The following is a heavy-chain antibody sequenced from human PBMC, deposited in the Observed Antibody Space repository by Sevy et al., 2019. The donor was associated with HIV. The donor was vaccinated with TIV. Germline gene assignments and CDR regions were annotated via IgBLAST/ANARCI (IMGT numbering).Heavy chain of an antibody. CDR2: ISANNGNT. Sequence: ASVKVSCKASGYTFTSYGISWVRQAPGQGLAWMGWISANNGNTNYAQKLQGRVTMTTDTSTSTAYMVLRSLRSDDTAVDYCWGDQGVLMVRVGGWCDPWGQGTLVTVSS. D-gene: IGHD3-10*01. J-gene: IGHJ5*02. CDR1: GYTFTSYG. CDR3: WGDQGVLMVRVGGWCDP. V-gene: IGHV1-18*01.